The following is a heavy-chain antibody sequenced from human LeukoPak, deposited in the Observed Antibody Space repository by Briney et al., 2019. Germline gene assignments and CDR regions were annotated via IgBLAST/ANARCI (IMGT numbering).Heavy chain of an antibody. J-gene: IGHJ4*02. D-gene: IGHD6-19*01. V-gene: IGHV4-31*11. CDR2: IYYSGST. CDR1: GGSSSGYY. CDR3: ARRVPSSGWYGYFDY. Sequence: SETLSLTCAVYGGSSSGYYWSWIRQHPGQGLEWVGSIYYSGSTYYNPSLKSRVTISVDTSKNQFSLKLSSVTAADTAVYYCARRVPSSGWYGYFDYWGQGTLVTVSS.